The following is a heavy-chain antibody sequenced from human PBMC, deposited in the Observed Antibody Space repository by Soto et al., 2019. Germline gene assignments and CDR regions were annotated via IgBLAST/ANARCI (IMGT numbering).Heavy chain of an antibody. CDR3: ARGTYYYDSSGYNRDDY. CDR2: IWYDGSNK. D-gene: IGHD3-22*01. J-gene: IGHJ4*02. CDR1: GFTFSSYG. Sequence: QVQLVESGGGVVQPGRSLRLSCAASGFTFSSYGMHWVRQAPGKGLEWVAVIWYDGSNKYYADLVKGRFTISRDNSKNTLYREMNSLRAEDTAVYYCARGTYYYDSSGYNRDDYWGEGTLVTVSS. V-gene: IGHV3-33*01.